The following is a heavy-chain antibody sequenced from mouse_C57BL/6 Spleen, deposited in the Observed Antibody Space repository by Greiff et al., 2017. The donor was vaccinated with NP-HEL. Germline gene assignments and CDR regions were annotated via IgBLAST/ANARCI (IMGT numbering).Heavy chain of an antibody. D-gene: IGHD1-1*01. V-gene: IGHV1-80*01. Sequence: LQESGAELVKPGASVKISCKASGYAFSSYWMNWVKQRPGKGLEWIGQIYPGDGDTNYNGKFKGKATLTADKSSSTAYMQLSSLTSEDSAVYFCAREGYYYGLYYYAMDYWGQGTSVTVSS. J-gene: IGHJ4*01. CDR3: AREGYYYGLYYYAMDY. CDR1: GYAFSSYW. CDR2: IYPGDGDT.